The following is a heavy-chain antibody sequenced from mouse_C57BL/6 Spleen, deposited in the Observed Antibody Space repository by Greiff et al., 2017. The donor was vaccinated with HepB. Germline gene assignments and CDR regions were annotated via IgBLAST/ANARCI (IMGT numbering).Heavy chain of an antibody. D-gene: IGHD3-2*01. V-gene: IGHV1-72*01. J-gene: IGHJ4*01. CDR1: GYTFTSYW. CDR3: ARSGKPRQLWLYYFDMDY. CDR2: IDPNSGGT. Sequence: QVQLQQPGAELVKPGASVKLSCKASGYTFTSYWMHWVKQRPGRGLEWIGRIDPNSGGTKYNEKFKSKATLTVDKPSSTAYMQLSSLTSEDSAVYYGARSGKPRQLWLYYFDMDYWGQRTTVTVST.